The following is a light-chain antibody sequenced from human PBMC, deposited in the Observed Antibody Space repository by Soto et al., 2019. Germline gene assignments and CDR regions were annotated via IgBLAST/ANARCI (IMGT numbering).Light chain of an antibody. CDR3: CAYAGNYVRI. CDR2: DVT. CDR1: SSDVGAYNY. Sequence: QSALTQPRSVSGSPGQSVAISCTGTSSDVGAYNYVSWYQQHPGKAPKLMIYDVTKRPSGVPDRFSGSKSGNTASLTISGLQAEDEADYYCCAYAGNYVRIFGAGTQLTVL. V-gene: IGLV2-11*01. J-gene: IGLJ2*01.